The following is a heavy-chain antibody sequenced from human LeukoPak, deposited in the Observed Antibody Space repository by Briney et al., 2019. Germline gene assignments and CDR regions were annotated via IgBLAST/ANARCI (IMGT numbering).Heavy chain of an antibody. J-gene: IGHJ4*02. V-gene: IGHV3-11*04. CDR2: ISSNSRTI. D-gene: IGHD3-22*01. Sequence: GGSLRLSCAVSGFTFSDYYMSWIRQAPGRGLEWVSYISSNSRTIYYADSVKGRFTISRDNAKNSLYLQMNSLRAEDTAVYYCARRYYSDSSGYLYWGQGALVTVSS. CDR3: ARRYYSDSSGYLY. CDR1: GFTFSDYY.